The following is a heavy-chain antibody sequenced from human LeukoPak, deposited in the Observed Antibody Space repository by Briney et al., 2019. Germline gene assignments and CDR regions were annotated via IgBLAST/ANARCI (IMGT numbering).Heavy chain of an antibody. V-gene: IGHV3-15*01. CDR2: IKSETDGGTT. D-gene: IGHD3-22*01. Sequence: PGGSLRLSCAASGSTFSNAWMSWVRQAPGKGLEWVGRIKSETDGGTTDYAAPVKGRFTISRDDSKNTLYLQMNSLKTEDTAVYYCAKLDYYDSSGTDYWGQGTLVTVSS. CDR3: AKLDYYDSSGTDY. CDR1: GSTFSNAW. J-gene: IGHJ4*02.